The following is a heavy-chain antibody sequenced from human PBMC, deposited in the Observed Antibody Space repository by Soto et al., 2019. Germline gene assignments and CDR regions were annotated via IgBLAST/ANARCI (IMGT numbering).Heavy chain of an antibody. CDR2: IWYDGSNK. J-gene: IGHJ4*02. CDR1: GFTFSSYG. D-gene: IGHD5-18*01. CDR3: ARDLSRGYSYGSDF. Sequence: WLSLRHSWAASGFTFSSYGMHVVRQATGKGLEWVAVIWYDGSNKYYADSVKGRFTISRDNSKNTLYLQMNSLRAEDTAVYYCARDLSRGYSYGSDFWGQGTLVTVSS. V-gene: IGHV3-33*08.